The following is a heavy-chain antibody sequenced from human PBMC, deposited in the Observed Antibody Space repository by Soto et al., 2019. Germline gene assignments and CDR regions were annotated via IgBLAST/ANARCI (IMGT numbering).Heavy chain of an antibody. Sequence: PSETLSLTCAVYGGSFSGYYWSWIRQPPGKGLEWIGEINHSGSTNYNPSLKSRVTISVDTSKNQFSLKLSSVTAADTAVYYCARGRRVATNPFDYWGQGTLVTVSS. CDR3: ARGRRVATNPFDY. V-gene: IGHV4-34*01. J-gene: IGHJ4*02. D-gene: IGHD5-12*01. CDR2: INHSGST. CDR1: GGSFSGYY.